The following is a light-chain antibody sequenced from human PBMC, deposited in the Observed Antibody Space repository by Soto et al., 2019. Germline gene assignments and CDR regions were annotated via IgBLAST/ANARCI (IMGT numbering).Light chain of an antibody. CDR1: QSVSSN. J-gene: IGKJ4*01. CDR2: GAS. V-gene: IGKV3-15*01. Sequence: EIVMTQSPATLSVSPGERATLSCRASQSVSSNLAWYQQKPGQAPRLLIYGASTRATGIPARFSGSGSGTEVTLTISSLQPEDFATYYCQQYYSTPLTFGGGTKVEIK. CDR3: QQYYSTPLT.